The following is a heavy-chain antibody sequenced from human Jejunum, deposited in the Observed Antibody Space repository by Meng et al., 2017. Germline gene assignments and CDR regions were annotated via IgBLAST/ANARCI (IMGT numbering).Heavy chain of an antibody. D-gene: IGHD4-23*01. CDR3: ARLKGGGFVDY. CDR2: IYYSGST. V-gene: IGHV4-59*01. J-gene: IGHJ4*02. CDR1: GGSISSYY. Sequence: SETLSLTCTVSGGSISSYYWSWIRQPPGKGLEWIGYIYYSGSTNYNAYLKSRVSISVDTPKNQFSLKLSSVTAADTAVYYCARLKGGGFVDYWGQGTLVTVSS.